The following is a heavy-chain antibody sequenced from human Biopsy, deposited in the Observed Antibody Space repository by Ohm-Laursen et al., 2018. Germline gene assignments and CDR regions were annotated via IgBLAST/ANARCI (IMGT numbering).Heavy chain of an antibody. J-gene: IGHJ6*02. CDR2: IYYSVMT. D-gene: IGHD4-11*01. V-gene: IGHV4-59*02. Sequence: SETLSLTCTVSGDSVTKYYWSWIRQPPGKGLEWIGHIYYSVMTNYSPSLQSRVSISVDTSRNQVSLTLSSVTAADTAVYCCARDSGILNYGNFKYYHYYGMDVWGQGTKVTVSS. CDR1: GDSVTKYY. CDR3: ARDSGILNYGNFKYYHYYGMDV.